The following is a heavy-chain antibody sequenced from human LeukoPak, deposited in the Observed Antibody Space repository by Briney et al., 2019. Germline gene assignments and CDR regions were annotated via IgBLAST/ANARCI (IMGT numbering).Heavy chain of an antibody. CDR2: IYYSGST. CDR1: GGSISSYY. J-gene: IGHJ1*01. Sequence: SETLSLTCTVPGGSISSYYWSWIRKPPGKGLEWIGYIYYSGSTNYNPSLKSRVTISVDTSKNQFSLKLSSVTAADTAVYYCAGSRALGKYFQHWGQGTLVTVSS. V-gene: IGHV4-59*08. CDR3: AGSRALGKYFQH.